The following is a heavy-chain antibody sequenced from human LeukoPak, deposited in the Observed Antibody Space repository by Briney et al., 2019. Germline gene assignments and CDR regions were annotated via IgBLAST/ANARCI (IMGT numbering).Heavy chain of an antibody. CDR3: ARKGYCSSTSCYGDAFDI. D-gene: IGHD2-2*01. CDR2: INHSGSN. V-gene: IGHV4-34*01. CDR1: GGSFSGYY. Sequence: SETLSLTCAVYGGSFSGYYWSWIRQPPGEGLEWIGEINHSGSNNYNPSLKSRVTISVDTTKNQFSLKLSSVTAAKTAVYYCARKGYCSSTSCYGDAFDIWGQGTMVTVSS. J-gene: IGHJ3*02.